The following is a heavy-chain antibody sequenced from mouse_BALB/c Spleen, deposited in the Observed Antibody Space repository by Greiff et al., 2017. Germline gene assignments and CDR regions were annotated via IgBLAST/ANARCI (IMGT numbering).Heavy chain of an antibody. CDR2: INPSSGYT. D-gene: IGHD1-1*01. Sequence: QVQLKQSGAELARPGASVKMSCKASGYTFTSYTMHWVKQRPGQGLEWIGYINPSSGYTNYNQKFKDKATLTADKSSSTAYMQLSSLTSEDSAVYYWARGNYYGSSLWFAYWGQGTLVTVSA. J-gene: IGHJ3*01. CDR1: GYTFTSYT. V-gene: IGHV1-4*01. CDR3: ARGNYYGSSLWFAY.